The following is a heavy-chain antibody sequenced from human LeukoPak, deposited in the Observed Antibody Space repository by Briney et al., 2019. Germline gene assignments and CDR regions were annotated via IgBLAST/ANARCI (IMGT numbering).Heavy chain of an antibody. V-gene: IGHV4-59*01. CDR1: GGSISSYY. J-gene: IGHJ3*02. Sequence: SETLSLTCTVSGGSISSYYWSWIRQPPGKGLEWIGYIYYSGSTNYNPSLKSRVTISVDTSKNQFSLKLSSVTAADTAVYYCARGTSRRANPSGGGAFDIWGQGTMVTVSS. CDR2: IYYSGST. D-gene: IGHD1-7*01. CDR3: ARGTSRRANPSGGGAFDI.